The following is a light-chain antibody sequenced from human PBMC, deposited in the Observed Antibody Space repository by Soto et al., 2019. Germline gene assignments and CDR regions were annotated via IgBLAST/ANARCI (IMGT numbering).Light chain of an antibody. CDR3: QQYGTRWT. V-gene: IGKV3-20*01. Sequence: EIVLTQSPGTLSLSPGERATLSCRASQSVSSNYLAWYQQQPGQAPRLLIYRASSRATGIPDRFSGSGSGTDFTLTVSRLEPEDFAVYYCQQYGTRWTFGQGTKVEFK. CDR2: RAS. CDR1: QSVSSNY. J-gene: IGKJ1*01.